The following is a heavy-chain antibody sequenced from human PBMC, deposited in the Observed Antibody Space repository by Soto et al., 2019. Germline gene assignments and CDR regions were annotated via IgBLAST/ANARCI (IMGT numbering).Heavy chain of an antibody. D-gene: IGHD3-10*01. CDR3: ARQGFGPLHGLVDV. J-gene: IGHJ6*02. CDR1: GGSISSYY. CDR2: VHHSWGS. Sequence: QVQLQESGPGLVKPSETLSLSCTVSGGSISSYYWSWFRQSPGKRMEWIGYVHHSWGSSYNPSLQSRVAISLDTSKSQLSLKVTSVTATDPAVYYCARQGFGPLHGLVDVWGQGTTVTVSS. V-gene: IGHV4-59*08.